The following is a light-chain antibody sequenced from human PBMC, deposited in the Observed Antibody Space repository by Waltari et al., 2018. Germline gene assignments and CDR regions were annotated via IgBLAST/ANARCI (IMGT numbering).Light chain of an antibody. CDR3: AVWDDILTAWV. V-gene: IGLV1-47*01. J-gene: IGLJ3*02. CDR1: SYNLRRSH. CDR2: RDN. Sequence: QSVLPPPPSVSGTPGQRVPIPCSGSSYNLRRSHVHWYQQFPRTAPKLLIYRDNQRPSGVPDRFSGSRSGTAASLAIGALRSVDEADYYCAVWDDILTAWVFGGGTKLTVL.